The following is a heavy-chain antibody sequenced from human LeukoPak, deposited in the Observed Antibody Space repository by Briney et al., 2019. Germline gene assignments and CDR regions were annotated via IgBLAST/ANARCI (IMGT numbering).Heavy chain of an antibody. CDR1: GFTFSSYA. V-gene: IGHV3-15*07. Sequence: GGSLRLSCAASGFTFSSYAMHWVRQAPGKGLEWAGRIKSKTDGGTTDYAAPVKGRFTISRDDSKNTLYLQMNSLKTEDTAVYYCTVRIAAAELDYWGQGTLVTVSS. J-gene: IGHJ4*02. CDR2: IKSKTDGGTT. D-gene: IGHD6-13*01. CDR3: TVRIAAAELDY.